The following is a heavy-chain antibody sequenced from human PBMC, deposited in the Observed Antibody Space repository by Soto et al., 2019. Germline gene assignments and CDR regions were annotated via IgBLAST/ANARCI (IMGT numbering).Heavy chain of an antibody. V-gene: IGHV1-18*01. D-gene: IGHD3-10*01. Sequence: QVQLVQSGAEVKKPGASVKVSCKASGYTFTSYGISWVRQAPGQGLEWMGWISAYNGNTNYAQKLQGRVTMTTDTPTSTAYMELRSLRSDDTAVYYCARAMVRGQRDYYYGMDVWGQGTTVTVSS. CDR3: ARAMVRGQRDYYYGMDV. CDR1: GYTFTSYG. CDR2: ISAYNGNT. J-gene: IGHJ6*02.